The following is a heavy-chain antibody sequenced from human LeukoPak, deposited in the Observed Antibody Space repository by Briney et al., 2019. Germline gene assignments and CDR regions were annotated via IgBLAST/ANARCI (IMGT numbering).Heavy chain of an antibody. V-gene: IGHV3-48*04. CDR1: GLTFSKYS. D-gene: IGHD3-10*01. J-gene: IGHJ4*02. Sequence: PGGSLRLSCAASGLTFSKYSMTWVRQAPGKGLEWVSFIDTSSTTMYYTDSVKGRFTISRDNAKSSLFLQMNSLRAEDTAVYYCARDGGATMVRGVATYDSWGQGTLVTVSS. CDR3: ARDGGATMVRGVATYDS. CDR2: IDTSSTTM.